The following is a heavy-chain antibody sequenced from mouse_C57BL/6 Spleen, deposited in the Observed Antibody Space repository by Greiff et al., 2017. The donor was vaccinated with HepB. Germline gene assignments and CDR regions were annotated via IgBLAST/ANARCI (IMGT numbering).Heavy chain of an antibody. CDR3: ARYGRGKNYFDY. D-gene: IGHD1-1*02. V-gene: IGHV1-82*01. CDR1: GYAFSSSW. J-gene: IGHJ2*01. Sequence: VKLQESGPELVKPGASVKISCKASGYAFSSSWMNWVKQRPGKGLEWIGRIYPGDGDTNYNGKFKGKATLTADKSSSTAYMQLSSLTSEYSAVYFCARYGRGKNYFDYWGQGTTLTVSS. CDR2: IYPGDGDT.